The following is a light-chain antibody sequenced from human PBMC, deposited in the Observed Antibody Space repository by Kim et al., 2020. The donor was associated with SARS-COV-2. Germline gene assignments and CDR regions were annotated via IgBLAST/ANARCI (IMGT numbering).Light chain of an antibody. J-gene: IGKJ4*01. CDR3: HHYSYSVT. CDR2: GTS. Sequence: LSPGERAPPSRRATKSVGRSYISWYHNKPGQAPRLIVYGTSTRATGIPDRLSGSGSGKDFILIISRLEPEDSAVYYCHHYSYSVTFGGGTKMEIK. CDR1: KSVGRSY. V-gene: IGKV3-20*01.